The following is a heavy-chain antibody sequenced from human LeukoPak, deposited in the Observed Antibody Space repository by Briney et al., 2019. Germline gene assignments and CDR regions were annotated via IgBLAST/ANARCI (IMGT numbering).Heavy chain of an antibody. J-gene: IGHJ6*03. CDR2: VDPEDGET. Sequence: GASVKVSCKASGYTFTDYYMHWVQQAPGKGLEWMGRVDPEDGETIYAEKFQGRVTITADTSTDTAYMELSSLRSEDTAVYYCATGGYCSSTSCYGDYYYYMDVWGKGTTVTVSS. V-gene: IGHV1-69-2*01. CDR3: ATGGYCSSTSCYGDYYYYMDV. D-gene: IGHD2-2*01. CDR1: GYTFTDYY.